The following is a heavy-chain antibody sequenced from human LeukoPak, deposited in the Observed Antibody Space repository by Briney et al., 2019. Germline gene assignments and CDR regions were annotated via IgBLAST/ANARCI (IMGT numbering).Heavy chain of an antibody. V-gene: IGHV3-23*01. CDR3: AKDESSSWPNY. J-gene: IGHJ4*02. CDR2: ISGSGGST. Sequence: GGSLRLSCAASGFTFSSYAMSWVRQAPGKGLEWVSAISGSGGSTYYADSVKGWFTISRDNSKNTLYLQMNSLRAENTAVYYCAKDESSSWPNYWGQGTLVTVSS. CDR1: GFTFSSYA. D-gene: IGHD6-13*01.